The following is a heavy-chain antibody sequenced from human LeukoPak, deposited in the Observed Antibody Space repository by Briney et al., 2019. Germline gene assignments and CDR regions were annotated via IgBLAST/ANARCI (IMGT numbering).Heavy chain of an antibody. J-gene: IGHJ6*02. Sequence: GGALRLSFAASGFGFSSYDMNWGRRAAGKGLGWVSSITTSSSYIYYADSVKGRFTVSRDNAKNSLYLQMNSLRAEDTAVYYCASHIVVVTAIRYYAMDVWGQGTTVTVSS. D-gene: IGHD2-2*01. CDR3: ASHIVVVTAIRYYAMDV. V-gene: IGHV3-21*01. CDR2: ITTSSSYI. CDR1: GFGFSSYD.